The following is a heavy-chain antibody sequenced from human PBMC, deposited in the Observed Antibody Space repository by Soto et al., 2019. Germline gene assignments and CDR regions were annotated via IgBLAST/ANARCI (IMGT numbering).Heavy chain of an antibody. Sequence: QVQLVQSGGEVKKPGASVRVSCKASGYTFTSSDITWVRQAPGQGLEWMGWISAYNGNTNYAQKLQGRGNMTTETSTNTGYMELSTPISGDTAVYFCARGRSPGYPPYNWFDPWGQGTVVTVS. J-gene: IGHJ5*02. CDR1: GYTFTSSD. CDR2: ISAYNGNT. V-gene: IGHV1-18*04. D-gene: IGHD5-18*01. CDR3: ARGRSPGYPPYNWFDP.